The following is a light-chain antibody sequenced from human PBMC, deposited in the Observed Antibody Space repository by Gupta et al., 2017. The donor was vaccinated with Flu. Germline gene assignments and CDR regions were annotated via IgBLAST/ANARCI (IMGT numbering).Light chain of an antibody. CDR1: QPITSTS. J-gene: IGKJ4*01. CDR2: GAS. V-gene: IGKV3-20*01. Sequence: EIVLTQSPVSVSLSRGETATLSCRASQPITSTSLAWFHQRPGQPPRLLIHGASARATGTPDRIRGSGSNRDFTLTITSLEAEDSGVYYCQQYGRSPLTFGGGSKIEIK. CDR3: QQYGRSPLT.